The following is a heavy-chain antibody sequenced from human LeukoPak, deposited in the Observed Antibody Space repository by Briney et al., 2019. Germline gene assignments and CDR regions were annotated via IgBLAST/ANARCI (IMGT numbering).Heavy chain of an antibody. J-gene: IGHJ5*02. V-gene: IGHV3-7*01. CDR3: ARWARYCSSGSCYSWFDP. Sequence: PGGSLRLSCAASGFTFSSYGMHWVRQAQGKGLEWVANMKLDGSEEYYVDSVKGRFTISSDNAKNSLYLQMNSLRVDDTAVYYCARWARYCSSGSCYSWFDPWGQGTLVTVSS. CDR2: MKLDGSEE. CDR1: GFTFSSYG. D-gene: IGHD2-15*01.